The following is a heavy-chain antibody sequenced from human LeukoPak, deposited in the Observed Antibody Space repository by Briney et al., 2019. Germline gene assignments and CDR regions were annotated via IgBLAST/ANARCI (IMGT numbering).Heavy chain of an antibody. Sequence: SETLSLTCTVSGGSISSSSYYWGWIRQPPGKGLEWIGSIYYSGSTYYNPSLKSRVTISVDTSKNQFSLKLSSVTAADTAVYYCARNGPGYFDRFDYWGQGTLVTVSS. CDR2: IYYSGST. D-gene: IGHD3-9*01. J-gene: IGHJ4*02. CDR1: GGSISSSSYY. V-gene: IGHV4-39*07. CDR3: ARNGPGYFDRFDY.